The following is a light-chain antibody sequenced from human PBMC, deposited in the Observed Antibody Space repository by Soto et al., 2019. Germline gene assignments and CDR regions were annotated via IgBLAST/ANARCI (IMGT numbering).Light chain of an antibody. CDR2: EVT. Sequence: QSALTQPPSASGSPGQSVTISYTGTSSDVGGYNYVSWYQQHPGEAPKLIIYEVTKRPSGVPDRFSGSKSGNTASLTVSGLQAEDEADYHCCSYAGNSNYVFGTGTKVTVL. CDR1: SSDVGGYNY. V-gene: IGLV2-8*01. CDR3: CSYAGNSNYV. J-gene: IGLJ1*01.